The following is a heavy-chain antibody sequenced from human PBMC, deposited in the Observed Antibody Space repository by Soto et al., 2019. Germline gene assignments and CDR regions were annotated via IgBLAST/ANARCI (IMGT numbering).Heavy chain of an antibody. CDR2: ISAYNGNT. CDR1: GYTFTSYG. D-gene: IGHD6-19*01. CDR3: ARDMVRGWSRGCWFDP. J-gene: IGHJ5*02. V-gene: IGHV1-18*01. Sequence: QVQLVQSGAAVQKPGASVKVSCKASGYTFTSYGISWVRQAHGQGLEGMGWISAYNGNTNYAQKLQGRVTMTTDTSTSTAYMELRSLRSGDTAVYYCARDMVRGWSRGCWFDPWGQGTLVTVSP.